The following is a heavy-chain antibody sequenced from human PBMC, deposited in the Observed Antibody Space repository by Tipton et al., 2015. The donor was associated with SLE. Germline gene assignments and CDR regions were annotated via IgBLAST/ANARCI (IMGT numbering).Heavy chain of an antibody. CDR2: ISGSGGST. CDR3: AKASDDFWSGYYTHCDY. J-gene: IGHJ4*02. CDR1: GFTFSSYA. V-gene: IGHV3-23*01. D-gene: IGHD3-3*01. Sequence: SLRLSCAASGFTFSSYAMSWVRQAPGKGLEWVSAISGSGGSTYYADSGKGRFTISRDNSKYTLYLQMNSLRAVDTALYYCAKASDDFWSGYYTHCDYWGQGALVSVSS.